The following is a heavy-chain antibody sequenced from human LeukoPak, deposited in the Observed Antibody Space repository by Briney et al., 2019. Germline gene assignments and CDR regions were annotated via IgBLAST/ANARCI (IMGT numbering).Heavy chain of an antibody. CDR1: GFTFSGFW. D-gene: IGHD1-26*01. Sequence: GGSLRLSYAASGFTFSGFWMSWVRQAPGKGLEWVANINQDGSEKYYVDSVKGRFTISRDNAKSSLYLQMNSLRAEDTAVYYCARDQVGPEDWGQGTLVTVSS. J-gene: IGHJ4*02. CDR2: INQDGSEK. CDR3: ARDQVGPED. V-gene: IGHV3-7*01.